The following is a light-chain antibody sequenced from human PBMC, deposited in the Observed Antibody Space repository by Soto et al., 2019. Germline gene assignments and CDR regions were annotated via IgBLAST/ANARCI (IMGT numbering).Light chain of an antibody. V-gene: IGLV2-8*01. CDR1: SSDVGAYKF. Sequence: QSVLTQPPCASVSPGQSVTISCTGTSSDVGAYKFVSWYRQNPGKAPKLIIYDVTKRPTGVPDRFSGSKSGNTASLTVSGLQAEDEADYYCSSYAGNNNYVFGSGTKVTVL. CDR2: DVT. CDR3: SSYAGNNNYV. J-gene: IGLJ1*01.